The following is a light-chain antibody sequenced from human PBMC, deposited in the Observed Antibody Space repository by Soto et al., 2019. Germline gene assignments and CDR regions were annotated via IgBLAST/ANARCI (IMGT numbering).Light chain of an antibody. Sequence: QSELPQPGSVSGSPGPSHPISCTGSSSEVWIYNLVSCYQQHPGNAPKLTIYEVSKRPSGVPKRMSGSKSANTASLTISGLQAEDEADYYCYSYAGSSTAGVYGPGTKVTVL. CDR3: YSYAGSSTAGV. CDR1: SSEVWIYNL. CDR2: EVS. V-gene: IGLV2-23*02. J-gene: IGLJ1*01.